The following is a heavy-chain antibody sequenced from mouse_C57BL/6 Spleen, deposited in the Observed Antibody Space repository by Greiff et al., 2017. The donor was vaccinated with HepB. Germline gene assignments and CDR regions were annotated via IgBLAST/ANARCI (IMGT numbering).Heavy chain of an antibody. Sequence: VQLQQSGPELVKPGASVKISCKASGYTFTDYYMNWVKQSHGKSLEWIGDINPNNGGTSYNQKFKGKATLTVDKSSSTAYMELRSLTSEDSAVYYCARRGRFYAMDDWSQGTSVTVSS. CDR2: INPNNGGT. J-gene: IGHJ4*01. D-gene: IGHD3-3*01. CDR1: GYTFTDYY. CDR3: ARRGRFYAMDD. V-gene: IGHV1-26*01.